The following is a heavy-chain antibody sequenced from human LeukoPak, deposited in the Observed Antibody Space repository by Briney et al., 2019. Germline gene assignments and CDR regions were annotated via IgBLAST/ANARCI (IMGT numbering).Heavy chain of an antibody. CDR1: GGSISSYY. V-gene: IGHV4-59*01. CDR3: ARDRGNYFDY. CDR2: ISYSGTT. D-gene: IGHD6-13*01. Sequence: PSETLSLTCTVSGGSISSYYWSWIRQPPGKGLEWIGYISYSGTTNYNPSLKSRVTISVAPSKNQFSLKLRSETAPDTAVYYCARDRGNYFDYWGQGTLVTVSS. J-gene: IGHJ4*02.